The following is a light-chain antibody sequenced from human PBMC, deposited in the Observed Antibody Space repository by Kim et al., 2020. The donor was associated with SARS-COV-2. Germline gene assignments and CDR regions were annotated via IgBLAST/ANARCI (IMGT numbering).Light chain of an antibody. CDR3: QAWDSSTAWV. V-gene: IGLV3-1*01. CDR1: KLGDKY. Sequence: VSPGQTASITCSGDKLGDKYACWYQQKPGQSPVLVIYQDSKRPSGIPERFSGSNSGNTATLTISGTQAMDETDYYCQAWDSSTAWVFGGGTQLTVL. J-gene: IGLJ3*02. CDR2: QDS.